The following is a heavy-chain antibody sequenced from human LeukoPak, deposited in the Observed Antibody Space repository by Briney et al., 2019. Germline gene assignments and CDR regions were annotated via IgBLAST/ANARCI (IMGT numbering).Heavy chain of an antibody. Sequence: PSQTLSLTCTVSGGSISSGSYYWSWIRQPAGKGLEWIGRIHTSGSTNYNPSLKSRVTISVDTSKNQFSLKLSSMTAADTAVYYCARGLRVAARPDYFDYWGQGTLVTVSS. J-gene: IGHJ4*02. D-gene: IGHD6-6*01. CDR1: GGSISSGSYY. CDR2: IHTSGST. V-gene: IGHV4-61*02. CDR3: ARGLRVAARPDYFDY.